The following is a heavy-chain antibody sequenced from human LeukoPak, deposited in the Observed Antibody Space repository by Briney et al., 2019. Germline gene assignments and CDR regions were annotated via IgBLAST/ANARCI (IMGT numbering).Heavy chain of an antibody. CDR3: ARGGRQVGATVVPFDY. CDR1: GFTFSSYA. CDR2: ISYDGSNK. D-gene: IGHD1-26*01. J-gene: IGHJ4*02. Sequence: PGGSLRLSCAASGFTFSSYAMHWVRQAPGKGLEWVAVISYDGSNKYYADSVKGRFTISRDNSKNTLYLQMNSLRSEDTAVYYCARGGRQVGATVVPFDYWGQGTLVTVSS. V-gene: IGHV3-30-3*01.